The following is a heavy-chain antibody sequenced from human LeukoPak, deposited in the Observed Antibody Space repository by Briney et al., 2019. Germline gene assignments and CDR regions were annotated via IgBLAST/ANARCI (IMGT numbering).Heavy chain of an antibody. CDR1: GGSFSSGSYY. Sequence: SETLSLTCTVSGGSFSSGSYYWSWIRQPPGKGLEWIGYIYYSGSTNYNPSLKSRVTISVDTSKNQFSLKLSSVTAADTAVYYCARDNRVTDPYGMDVWGQGTTVTVSS. V-gene: IGHV4-61*01. CDR3: ARDNRVTDPYGMDV. J-gene: IGHJ6*02. D-gene: IGHD4-11*01. CDR2: IYYSGST.